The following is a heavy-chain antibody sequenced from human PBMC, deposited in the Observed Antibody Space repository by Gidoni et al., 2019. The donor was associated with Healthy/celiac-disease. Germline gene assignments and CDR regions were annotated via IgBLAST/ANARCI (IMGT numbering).Heavy chain of an antibody. V-gene: IGHV1-69*01. CDR1: GGPFSSYA. Sequence: QVQLVQSGAEVKKLGSSVKVSCKASGGPFSSYAISWVRQAHGQGLEWMGGIIPIFGTANYAQKFQGRVTITADESTSKAYMELSSLRSEDTAVYYWARVYREPNYYYYMDVWGKGTTVTVSS. D-gene: IGHD1-26*01. CDR2: IIPIFGTA. J-gene: IGHJ6*03. CDR3: ARVYREPNYYYYMDV.